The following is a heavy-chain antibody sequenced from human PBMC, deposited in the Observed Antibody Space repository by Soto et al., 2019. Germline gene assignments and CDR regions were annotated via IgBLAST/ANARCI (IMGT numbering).Heavy chain of an antibody. J-gene: IGHJ4*02. Sequence: LRLSCAASVFTLSNYGMHWVRQAPGKGLAWVAVRWYDGNNNYYADSVKGRFTISRDNSNNTLYVQMTSLRAEDTAVYYCARGLHSLFDYWGQGTLVAVSA. CDR2: RWYDGNNN. CDR3: ARGLHSLFDY. V-gene: IGHV3-33*01. CDR1: VFTLSNYG.